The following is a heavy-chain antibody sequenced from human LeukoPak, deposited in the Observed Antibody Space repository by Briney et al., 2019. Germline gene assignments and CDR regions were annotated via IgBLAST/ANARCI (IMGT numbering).Heavy chain of an antibody. CDR3: TKVAKYSDGSETYYFFEH. CDR1: GFTFGSYC. CDR2: IKQDVIKN. D-gene: IGHD3-10*01. J-gene: IGHJ4*03. Sequence: GGSLRLSCAASGFTFGSYCMSWARQAPGKWLGWLAYIKQDVIKNYYVDSVKGRFSISRDNTKNSLYLQTNRQRTEDTAMSVCTKVAKYSDGSETYYFFEHWGQGTPVTASS. V-gene: IGHV3-7*01.